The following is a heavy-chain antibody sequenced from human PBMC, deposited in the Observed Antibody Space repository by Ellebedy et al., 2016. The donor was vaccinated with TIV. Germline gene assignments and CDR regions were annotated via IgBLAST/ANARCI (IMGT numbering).Heavy chain of an antibody. CDR1: GYSFPVYW. D-gene: IGHD5-18*01. CDR2: IYPGDSES. CDR3: ARLPSGNSYGYSFDY. J-gene: IGHJ4*02. Sequence: GESLKISCKCSGYSFPVYWIGWVRQMPGKGLEWMGIIYPGDSESRYSPSFQGQVTISADKSISTAYLQWSSLKASDTAMYYCARLPSGNSYGYSFDYWGQGTLVTVSS. V-gene: IGHV5-51*01.